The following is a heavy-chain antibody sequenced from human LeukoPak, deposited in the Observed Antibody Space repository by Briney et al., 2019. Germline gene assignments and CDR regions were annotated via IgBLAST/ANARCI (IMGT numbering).Heavy chain of an antibody. Sequence: GGSLRLSCAASGFTFSSYSMNWVRQAPGKGLEWVSSISSSSSHIYYADSVKGRFTISRDNAKNSLYLQMNSLRAEDTAVYYCARGQYYDPSGGTHDAFDIWGQGTMVTVSS. J-gene: IGHJ3*02. V-gene: IGHV3-21*01. CDR3: ARGQYYDPSGGTHDAFDI. D-gene: IGHD3-22*01. CDR1: GFTFSSYS. CDR2: ISSSSSHI.